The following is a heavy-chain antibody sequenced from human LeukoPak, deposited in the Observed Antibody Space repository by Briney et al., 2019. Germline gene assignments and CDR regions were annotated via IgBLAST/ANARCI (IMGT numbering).Heavy chain of an antibody. CDR1: GFTFSSYS. V-gene: IGHV3-21*01. Sequence: GGSLQLSCAASGFTFSSYSMNWVRQAPGKGLEWVSSISSSSSYIYYADSVKGRFTISRDNAKNSLYLHMNSLRAEDTAVYYCARGAAYCGVDCYSNDYSGHRTLVTVSS. J-gene: IGHJ4*01. D-gene: IGHD2-21*02. CDR3: ARGAAYCGVDCYSNDY. CDR2: ISSSSSYI.